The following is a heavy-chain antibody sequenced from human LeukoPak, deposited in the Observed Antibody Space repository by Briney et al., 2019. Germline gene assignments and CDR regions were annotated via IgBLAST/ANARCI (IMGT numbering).Heavy chain of an antibody. CDR2: INSDGSST. J-gene: IGHJ4*02. CDR1: GFTFSSYW. Sequence: GGSLRLSYAASGFTFSSYWMHWVRQAPGKGLVWVSRINSDGSSTTYADSVKGRFTISRDNAKSTLYLQMNSLRAEDTAVYYCARGDESGSYSYWGQGTLVTVSS. D-gene: IGHD1-26*01. V-gene: IGHV3-74*01. CDR3: ARGDESGSYSY.